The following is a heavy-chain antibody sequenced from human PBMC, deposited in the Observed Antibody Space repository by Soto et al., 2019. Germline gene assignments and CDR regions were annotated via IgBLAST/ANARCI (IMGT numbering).Heavy chain of an antibody. Sequence: QVQLVESGGGVVQPGRSLRLSCAASGFTFSAYAMHWVRQAPGKGLEWVAVISYDGSNKYYAVSVKDRFSISRDKDMLFLQMNSLRPEDTAVYFCTKDRQSIIIPSAIGYFDFWGQGSLVTVSS. CDR1: GFTFSAYA. D-gene: IGHD1-20*01. CDR3: TKDRQSIIIPSAIGYFDF. CDR2: ISYDGSNK. V-gene: IGHV3-30*18. J-gene: IGHJ4*02.